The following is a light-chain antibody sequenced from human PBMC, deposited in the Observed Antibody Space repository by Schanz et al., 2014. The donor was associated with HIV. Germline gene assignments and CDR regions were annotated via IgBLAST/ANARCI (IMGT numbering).Light chain of an antibody. CDR3: CSYAGRYTVV. Sequence: QSALTQPASVSGSPGQSITISCTGTSSDVGNYNLVSWYQQHPGKAPKLMIYEGSKRPSGVSNRFSGSKSGNTASLTISGLQTEDEADYYCCSYAGRYTVVFGGGTKLTVL. CDR1: SSDVGNYNL. CDR2: EGS. V-gene: IGLV2-23*01. J-gene: IGLJ2*01.